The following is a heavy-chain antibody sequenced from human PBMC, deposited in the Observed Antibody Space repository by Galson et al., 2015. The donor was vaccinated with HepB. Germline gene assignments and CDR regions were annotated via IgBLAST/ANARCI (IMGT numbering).Heavy chain of an antibody. D-gene: IGHD3-3*01. CDR2: IYSDGTT. Sequence: SLRLSCAASGFTVSSNYMSWVRQAPGKGLEWVSVIYSDGTTFYADSVKGRFTISRDNTKDTVYLQMSRLRAEDTAVYYCAREFLPDYYYYYGLDVWGQGTTVTVSS. CDR3: AREFLPDYYYYYGLDV. V-gene: IGHV3-53*01. CDR1: GFTVSSNY. J-gene: IGHJ6*02.